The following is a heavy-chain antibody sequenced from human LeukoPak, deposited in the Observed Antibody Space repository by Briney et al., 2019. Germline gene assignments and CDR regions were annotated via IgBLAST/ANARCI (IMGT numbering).Heavy chain of an antibody. J-gene: IGHJ4*02. D-gene: IGHD3-22*01. V-gene: IGHV3-21*01. CDR1: GFTFSSYS. Sequence: GGSLRLSCAASGFTFSSYSMNWVRQAPGKGLEWVSSISSSSYIYYADSVKGRFTISRDNAKNSLYLQMNSLRAEDTAVYYCARLQYDSSGYYFDYWGQGTLVTVSS. CDR3: ARLQYDSSGYYFDY. CDR2: ISSSSYI.